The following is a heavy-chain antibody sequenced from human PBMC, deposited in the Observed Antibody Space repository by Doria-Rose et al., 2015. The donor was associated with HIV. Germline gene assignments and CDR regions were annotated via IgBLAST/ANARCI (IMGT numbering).Heavy chain of an antibody. D-gene: IGHD3-10*01. Sequence: QVQLQESGPGLVKPAETLSLTCTVSGGSISSYYWNWIRQPPGKGLEWIGYIYSSGSTPFNPPLKSRVTIPIDTPKTQFSLKLSSVTAADTAVYYCARFRPSRGIYYSLDVWGKGTTVTVPS. V-gene: IGHV4-4*09. CDR3: ARFRPSRGIYYSLDV. CDR2: IYSSGST. CDR1: GGSISSYY. J-gene: IGHJ6*04.